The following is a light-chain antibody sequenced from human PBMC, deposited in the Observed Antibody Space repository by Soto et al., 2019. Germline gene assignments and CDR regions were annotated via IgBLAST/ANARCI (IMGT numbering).Light chain of an antibody. Sequence: QSVLTQPPSVSGAPGQRVTISCTGTTSNIGAGSAVHWYQQLPGTAPKLLIFANNNRPSGVPDRFSGSKSGTSASLAITGLQAEDEADYYCQSYDSSLSGSVFGGGTKLTVL. V-gene: IGLV1-40*01. CDR2: ANN. J-gene: IGLJ2*01. CDR3: QSYDSSLSGSV. CDR1: TSNIGAGSA.